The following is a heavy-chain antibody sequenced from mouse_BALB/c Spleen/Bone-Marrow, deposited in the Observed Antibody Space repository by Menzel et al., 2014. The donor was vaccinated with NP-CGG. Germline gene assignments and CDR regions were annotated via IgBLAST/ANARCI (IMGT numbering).Heavy chain of an antibody. CDR2: INPNNGDT. CDR1: GYTFTDYY. CDR3: VTNGSSRYGLFAY. Sequence: EVQLQQSGPELVKPGASVKMSCKASGYTFTDYYMKWVKQSHGKNLEWIGDINPNNGDTFYNQKFKGKATLTVDTYSSTDSMRLISLTTDDSAAYYSVTNGSSRYGLFAYWGQGTLVTVSA. D-gene: IGHD3-1*01. J-gene: IGHJ3*01. V-gene: IGHV1-26*01.